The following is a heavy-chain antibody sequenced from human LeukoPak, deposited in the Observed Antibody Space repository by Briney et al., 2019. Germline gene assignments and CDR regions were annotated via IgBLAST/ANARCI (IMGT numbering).Heavy chain of an antibody. CDR2: IIPILGIA. CDR1: GGTFSSYA. CDR3: ARDPDTAMFHTVGNFDY. V-gene: IGHV1-69*04. D-gene: IGHD5-18*01. Sequence: SVKVSCKASGGTFSSYAISWVRQAPGQGLEWMGRIIPILGIANYAQKFQGRVTITADKSTSTAYMELSSLRSEDTAVYYCARDPDTAMFHTVGNFDYWGQGTLVTVSS. J-gene: IGHJ4*02.